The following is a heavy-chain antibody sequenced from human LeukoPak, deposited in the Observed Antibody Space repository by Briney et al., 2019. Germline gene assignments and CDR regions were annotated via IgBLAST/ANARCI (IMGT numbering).Heavy chain of an antibody. CDR2: ISGDGGST. D-gene: IGHD6-19*01. V-gene: IGHV3-43*02. CDR1: GFTFSYYW. CDR3: ARESESSGWYDY. Sequence: QPGVSLRLSCAASGFTFSYYWMHWVRQAPGKGLEWVSLISGDGGSTFYADSVKGRFTISRDNSKNSLYLQMNSLRSDDTALYYCARESESSGWYDYWGQGTLVTVSS. J-gene: IGHJ4*02.